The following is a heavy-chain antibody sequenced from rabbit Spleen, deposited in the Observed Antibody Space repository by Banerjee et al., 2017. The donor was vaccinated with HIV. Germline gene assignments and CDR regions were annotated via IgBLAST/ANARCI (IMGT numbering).Heavy chain of an antibody. V-gene: IGHV1S45*01. CDR3: ARDLVGVIGWNFNL. J-gene: IGHJ4*01. Sequence: QEQLEESGRGLVKPEGSLTLTCKASGFSFSDRDVMCWVRQAPGKGLEWIGCINTATGKDVYARWAKGRFTISKTSSTTVTLQMTSLTAADTATYFCARDLVGVIGWNFNLWGPGTLVTVS. CDR1: GFSFSDRDV. CDR2: INTATGKD. D-gene: IGHD1-1*01.